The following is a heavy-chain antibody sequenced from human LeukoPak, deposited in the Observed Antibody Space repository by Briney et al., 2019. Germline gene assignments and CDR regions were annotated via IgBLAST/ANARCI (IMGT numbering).Heavy chain of an antibody. Sequence: GRSLRLSCAASGFTFSSYALHWVRQAPGKGLEWVAVVWYDGSKKYYADSVKGRFTISRDNPKNTLYLQMNSLRAEDTAVYYCARDPRYSSTWYYFDYWGQGTLVTVSS. CDR3: ARDPRYSSTWYYFDY. V-gene: IGHV3-33*01. D-gene: IGHD6-13*01. J-gene: IGHJ4*02. CDR2: VWYDGSKK. CDR1: GFTFSSYA.